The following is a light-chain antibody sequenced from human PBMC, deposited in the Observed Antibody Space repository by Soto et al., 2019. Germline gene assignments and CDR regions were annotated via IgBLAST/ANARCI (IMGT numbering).Light chain of an antibody. J-gene: IGKJ1*01. CDR1: QGISNG. V-gene: IGKV1-17*01. CDR2: AAS. Sequence: DIQVTQSPSSLSASVGDRVTITCRASQGISNGLSWYQQKPGQSPTLLIYAASSLESGVTSRFSGSGSGTEFTLTISSLQPDDFATYYCQQYNSYSWTFGQGTQVEIK. CDR3: QQYNSYSWT.